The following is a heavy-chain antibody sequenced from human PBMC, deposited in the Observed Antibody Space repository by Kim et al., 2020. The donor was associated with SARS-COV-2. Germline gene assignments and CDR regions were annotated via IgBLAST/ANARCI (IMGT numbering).Heavy chain of an antibody. CDR3: ARDGVGIDL. CDR2: IYTTGST. CDR1: GFTVSSND. D-gene: IGHD3-10*01. V-gene: IGHV3-66*01. Sequence: GGSLRLSCAASGFTVSSNDMSWVRQAPGKGLEWVSIIYTTGSTQYADAVKGRFTLSRDYSKNTLSLQMNSLRAEDTAVYYCARDGVGIDLWGQGTLVTVSA. J-gene: IGHJ5*02.